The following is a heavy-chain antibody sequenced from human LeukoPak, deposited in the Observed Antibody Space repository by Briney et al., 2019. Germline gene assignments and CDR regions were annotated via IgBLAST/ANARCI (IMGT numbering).Heavy chain of an antibody. Sequence: SSETLSLTCTVSGYSISSGYYWGWIRQPPGKGLEWIWSIYHSGSTYYNPSLKSRVTISVDTSKNQFSLKLSSVTAADTAVYYCARDPGGEMATNPTIFDYWGQGTLVTVSS. CDR3: ARDPGGEMATNPTIFDY. V-gene: IGHV4-38-2*02. D-gene: IGHD5-24*01. J-gene: IGHJ4*02. CDR2: IYHSGST. CDR1: GYSISSGYY.